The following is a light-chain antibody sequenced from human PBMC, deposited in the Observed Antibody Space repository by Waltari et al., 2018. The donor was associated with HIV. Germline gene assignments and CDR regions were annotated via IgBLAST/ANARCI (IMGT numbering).Light chain of an antibody. Sequence: SYVLTQPPSVSVAPGKTARITCEGDDIGSKGVHWYQQKSGQAPMLVIYYDSGRPSGIPERFSGSNSGNTAPLTISRVEAGDEADYYCQVWSSSRDHPYVFGTATKVTVL. V-gene: IGLV3-21*04. CDR3: QVWSSSRDHPYV. CDR2: YDS. J-gene: IGLJ1*01. CDR1: DIGSKG.